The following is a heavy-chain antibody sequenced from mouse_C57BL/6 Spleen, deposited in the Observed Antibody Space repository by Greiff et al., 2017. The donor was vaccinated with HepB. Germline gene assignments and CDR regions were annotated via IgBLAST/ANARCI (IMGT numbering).Heavy chain of an antibody. CDR1: GYTFTSYG. Sequence: QVQLKESGAELARPGASVKLSCKASGYTFTSYGISWVKQRTGQGLEWIGEIYPRSGNTYYNEKFKGKATLTADKSSSTAYMELRSLTSEDSAVYFCARGGKSYYDYGEHYAMDYWGQGTSVTVSS. CDR3: ARGGKSYYDYGEHYAMDY. D-gene: IGHD2-4*01. CDR2: IYPRSGNT. J-gene: IGHJ4*01. V-gene: IGHV1-81*01.